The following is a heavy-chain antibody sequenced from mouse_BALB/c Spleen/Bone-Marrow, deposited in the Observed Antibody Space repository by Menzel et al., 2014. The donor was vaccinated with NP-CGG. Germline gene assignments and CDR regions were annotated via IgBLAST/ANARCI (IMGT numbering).Heavy chain of an antibody. J-gene: IGHJ2*01. CDR1: DYTFTSYW. CDR3: ARHHRYAYYFDY. V-gene: IGHV1-7*01. D-gene: IGHD2-14*01. Sequence: QVQLQQSGAELAKPGASVKMSCKASDYTFTSYWMHWVKQRPGQGLEWIGYINPSTGYTAYNQKFKDKATLTADKSSSTAYMQLSSLTSEDSAVYYCARHHRYAYYFDYWGQGTTLTVSS. CDR2: INPSTGYT.